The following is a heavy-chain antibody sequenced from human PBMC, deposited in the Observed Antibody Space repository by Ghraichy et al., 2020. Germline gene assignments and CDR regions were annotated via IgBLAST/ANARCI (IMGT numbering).Heavy chain of an antibody. V-gene: IGHV3-23*01. J-gene: IGHJ4*02. D-gene: IGHD6-19*01. CDR1: GFTFSNYA. Sequence: GESLNISCAASGFTFSNYAMSWVRQPPGKGLEWVSGISGSGGSTYYAASVKDRFTISRDNSKDALYLQMSSLRAEDTAIYYCAKDQWYTSGGHNDYWGRGTLVTVSS. CDR2: ISGSGGST. CDR3: AKDQWYTSGGHNDY.